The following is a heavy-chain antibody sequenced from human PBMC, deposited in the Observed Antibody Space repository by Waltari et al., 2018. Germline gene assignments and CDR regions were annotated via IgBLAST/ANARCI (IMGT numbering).Heavy chain of an antibody. CDR1: GGSISSSKW. CDR2: IYHRGRT. Sequence: QVQLQESGPGLVKPSGTLSLTCAVSGGSISSSKWWSWVRQPPGKGLEWIGEIYHRGRTHYNPSLKSRVTIAVDKSKNQFSLKLSSVAAADTAVYYCARAGGSGSGWYEDYWGQGTLVTVAS. CDR3: ARAGGSGSGWYEDY. D-gene: IGHD6-19*01. J-gene: IGHJ4*02. V-gene: IGHV4-4*02.